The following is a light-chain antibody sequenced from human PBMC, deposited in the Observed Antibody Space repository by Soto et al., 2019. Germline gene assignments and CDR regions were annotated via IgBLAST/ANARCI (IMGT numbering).Light chain of an antibody. V-gene: IGKV3-11*01. CDR1: QSVHTY. J-gene: IGKJ4*01. CDR3: QQRSSWPRLR. Sequence: VLTQSPATLSLSPGDRAALSCRASQSVHTYLAWYQQKPGQAPRLLIYEASYRAPGVPDRFSGSGSGTDFTLTISSLEPEDFAVYYCQQRSSWPRLRFGGGTRVDIK. CDR2: EAS.